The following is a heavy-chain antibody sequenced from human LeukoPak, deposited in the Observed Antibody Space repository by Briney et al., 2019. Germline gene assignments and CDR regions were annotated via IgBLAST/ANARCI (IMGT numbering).Heavy chain of an antibody. J-gene: IGHJ4*02. CDR1: GGSISSGSYY. V-gene: IGHV4-61*02. D-gene: IGHD3-10*01. CDR2: IYTSGST. Sequence: PSETLSLTCTVSGGSISSGSYYWSWIRQPAGKGLGWIGRIYTSGSTNYNPSLKSRVTISVDTSKNQFSLKLSSVTAADTAVYYCAREKGYMVRGKLGYWGQGTLVTVSS. CDR3: AREKGYMVRGKLGY.